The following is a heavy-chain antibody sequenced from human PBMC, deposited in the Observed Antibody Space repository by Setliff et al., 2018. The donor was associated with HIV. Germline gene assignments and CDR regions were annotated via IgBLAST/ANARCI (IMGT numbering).Heavy chain of an antibody. CDR1: GGSISSFY. Sequence: SETLSLTCTVSGGSISSFYWNWIRQPPGKGLEWIGYIYYSGSTNYKPSLKSRVTISVDMSKNQFSLRLSSVTAADTAVYYCARRWGEAFDYWGQGTLVTVSS. J-gene: IGHJ4*02. D-gene: IGHD1-26*01. V-gene: IGHV4-59*08. CDR2: IYYSGST. CDR3: ARRWGEAFDY.